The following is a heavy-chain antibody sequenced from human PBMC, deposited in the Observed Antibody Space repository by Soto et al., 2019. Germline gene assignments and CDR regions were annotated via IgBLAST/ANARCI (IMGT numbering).Heavy chain of an antibody. J-gene: IGHJ6*02. CDR3: ARTDRAISYGMDV. CDR1: GGSFSAYY. Sequence: PSETLSLTCAVYGGSFSAYYWSWIRKPPGKGLEWIGEIDHSGSTNYNPSLESRVTISVDTSKNQFSLKVSSVTAADTAEYHCARTDRAISYGMDVWGQGTMVTVSS. CDR2: IDHSGST. V-gene: IGHV4-34*01. D-gene: IGHD3-22*01.